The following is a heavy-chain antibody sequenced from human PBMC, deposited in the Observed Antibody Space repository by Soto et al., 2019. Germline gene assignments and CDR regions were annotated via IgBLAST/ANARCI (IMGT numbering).Heavy chain of an antibody. D-gene: IGHD2-2*01. J-gene: IGHJ6*02. CDR2: IYYSGST. CDR3: ARGGSTSWTAGFYYGMDV. CDR1: GGSVSSGSYY. Sequence: SETLSLTCTVSGGSVSSGSYYWSWIRQPPGKGLEWIGYIYYSGSTNHNPSLKTRVTISVDTSKNQFSLKLSSVTAADTAVYYCARGGSTSWTAGFYYGMDVWGQGTTVTVSS. V-gene: IGHV4-61*01.